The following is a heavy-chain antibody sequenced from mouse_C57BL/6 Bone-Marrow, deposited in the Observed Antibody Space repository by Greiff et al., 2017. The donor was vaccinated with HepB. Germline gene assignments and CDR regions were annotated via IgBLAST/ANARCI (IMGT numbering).Heavy chain of an antibody. V-gene: IGHV1-55*01. D-gene: IGHD1-1*01. J-gene: IGHJ3*01. CDR3: ARDYYGSSPWFAY. CDR1: GYNFTSYW. Sequence: VQLQQPGAELVKPGASVKMSCKASGYNFTSYWITWVKQRPGQGLEWIGDIYPGSGSTNYNEKFKSKATLTVDTSSSTAYMQLSSLTSEDSAVYYCARDYYGSSPWFAYWGQGTLVTVSA. CDR2: IYPGSGST.